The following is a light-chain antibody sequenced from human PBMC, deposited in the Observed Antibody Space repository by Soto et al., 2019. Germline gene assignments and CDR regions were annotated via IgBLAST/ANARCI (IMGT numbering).Light chain of an antibody. CDR2: KAS. Sequence: IKMNQSPSTLSASVGDRVTITCRASQTISSWLAWYQQKPGKAPKLLIYKASTLKSGVPSRFSGSGSGTDFTLTITNLQPEDFATYYCHQASSFPLSFGGGTKVDIK. CDR1: QTISSW. CDR3: HQASSFPLS. V-gene: IGKV1-5*03. J-gene: IGKJ4*01.